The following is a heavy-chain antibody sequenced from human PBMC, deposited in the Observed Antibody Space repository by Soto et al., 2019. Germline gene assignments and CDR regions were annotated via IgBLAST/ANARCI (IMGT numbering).Heavy chain of an antibody. J-gene: IGHJ4*02. CDR2: IWYDGSNK. CDR3: ARGGMATGQFDY. V-gene: IGHV3-33*01. CDR1: GFTFSSYG. D-gene: IGHD5-12*01. Sequence: VGSLRLSCAASGFTFSSYGMHWVRQAPGKGLEWVAVIWYDGSNKYYADSVKGRFTISRDNSKNTLYLQMNSLRAEDTAVYYCARGGMATGQFDYWGQGTLVTVSS.